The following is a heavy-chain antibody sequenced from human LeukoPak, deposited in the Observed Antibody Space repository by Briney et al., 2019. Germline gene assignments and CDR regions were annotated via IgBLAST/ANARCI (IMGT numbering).Heavy chain of an antibody. D-gene: IGHD2-21*02. CDR1: GFTFSSYW. J-gene: IGHJ5*02. CDR2: IKQDGSEK. V-gene: IGHV3-7*01. Sequence: QPGGSLRLSCAASGFTFSSYWMSWVRQAPGKGLEWVANIKQDGSEKYYVDSVKGRFTISRDNAKNSLYLQMNSLRAEDTAVYYCARVVCGGDCYWNWFDPWGQGTLVTVSS. CDR3: ARVVCGGDCYWNWFDP.